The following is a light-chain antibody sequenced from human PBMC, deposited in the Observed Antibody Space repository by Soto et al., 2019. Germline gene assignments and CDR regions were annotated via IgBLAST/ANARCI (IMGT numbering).Light chain of an antibody. CDR2: DVS. J-gene: IGLJ1*01. V-gene: IGLV2-14*03. Sequence: QSVLTQPTSVYGSPGQSIIISCTGTSSDVGNYNYVSWYQHHPGKAPKLMICDVSDRPSGVSNRFSGSKSGNTASLTISGLQAEDEADYYCSSYTSGSTPWVFGTGTKVTVL. CDR1: SSDVGNYNY. CDR3: SSYTSGSTPWV.